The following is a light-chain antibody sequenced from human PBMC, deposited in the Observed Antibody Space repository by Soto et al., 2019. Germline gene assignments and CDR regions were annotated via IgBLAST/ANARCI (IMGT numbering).Light chain of an antibody. CDR2: DAS. CDR1: QSVSSN. Sequence: EIVMTQSPATLSVSPGERATLSCRASQSVSSNLAWYQKKPGQAPRLLIYDASTRATGIPARFSGRGSGTEFTLTISILQSEDFADYYCQQYNNWPFTFGGGTKVEIK. CDR3: QQYNNWPFT. J-gene: IGKJ4*01. V-gene: IGKV3-15*01.